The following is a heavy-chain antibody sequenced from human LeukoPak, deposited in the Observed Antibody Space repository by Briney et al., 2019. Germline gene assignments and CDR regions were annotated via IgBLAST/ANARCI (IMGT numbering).Heavy chain of an antibody. D-gene: IGHD3-3*01. CDR2: ISAYNGDT. Sequence: ASVKVSCKASGYTFTTYAITWVRQAPGQGLEWMGWISAYNGDTNYAQRLQGRVTMTTDTSTSTAYMELRSLRSDDTAVYYCARGGGDFWSGFYSFYYYGMDVWGQGTTVTVSS. CDR1: GYTFTTYA. CDR3: ARGGGDFWSGFYSFYYYGMDV. J-gene: IGHJ6*02. V-gene: IGHV1-18*01.